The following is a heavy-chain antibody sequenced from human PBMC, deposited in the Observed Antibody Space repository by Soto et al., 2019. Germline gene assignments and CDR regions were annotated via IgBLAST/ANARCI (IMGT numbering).Heavy chain of an antibody. D-gene: IGHD3-9*01. Sequence: QLQLQESGPGLVKPSETLSLTCSVSGDSINSDKYYWGWIRQPPGKGLEWIGSIYYRGNTYYNQSLQTLVTISLDKSKSQFSLKLNSVTAADSAVYFCARLEGLATISYYFDFWGQGALVTVSS. CDR3: ARLEGLATISYYFDF. J-gene: IGHJ4*02. CDR1: GDSINSDKYY. V-gene: IGHV4-39*01. CDR2: IYYRGNT.